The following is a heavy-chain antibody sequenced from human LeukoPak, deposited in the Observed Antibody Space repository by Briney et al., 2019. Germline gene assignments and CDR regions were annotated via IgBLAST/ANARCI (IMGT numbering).Heavy chain of an antibody. D-gene: IGHD3-16*01. CDR3: ARAHSTSYAALYYFDY. J-gene: IGHJ4*02. Sequence: PSETLSLTCTVSGGSISSSSYYWGWIRQPPGKGLEWIGSIYYSGSTYYNPSLKSRVTISVDTSKNQFSLKLSSVTAADTAVYYCARAHSTSYAALYYFDYWGQGTLVTVSS. V-gene: IGHV4-39*01. CDR1: GGSISSSSYY. CDR2: IYYSGST.